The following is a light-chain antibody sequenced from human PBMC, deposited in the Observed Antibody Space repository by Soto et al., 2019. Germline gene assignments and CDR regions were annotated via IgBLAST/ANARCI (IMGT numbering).Light chain of an antibody. Sequence: IVMRQSRATLSVSPGERATLSCRASQSINSNLAWYQQKPGQAPRLLMFRASIRATGFPARFSGSGSGTEFNITISSLQSEDSAIYYCQQYNNWPRATFGGGTKVDIK. CDR3: QQYNNWPRAT. CDR1: QSINSN. CDR2: RAS. J-gene: IGKJ4*02. V-gene: IGKV3-15*01.